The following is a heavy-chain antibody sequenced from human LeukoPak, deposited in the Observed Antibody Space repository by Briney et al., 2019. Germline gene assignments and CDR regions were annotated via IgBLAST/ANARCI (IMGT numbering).Heavy chain of an antibody. Sequence: GGSLILSCAASGFTFSSYAMHWVRQAPGKGLEYVSAISSNGGSTYYANSVKGRFTISRDNSKNTLYLQMGSLRAEDMAVYYCAREGTRWGQGTLVTVSS. D-gene: IGHD3-10*01. J-gene: IGHJ4*02. CDR2: ISSNGGST. CDR3: AREGTR. CDR1: GFTFSSYA. V-gene: IGHV3-64*01.